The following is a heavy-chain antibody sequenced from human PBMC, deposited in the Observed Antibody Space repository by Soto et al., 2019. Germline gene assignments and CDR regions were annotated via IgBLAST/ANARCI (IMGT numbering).Heavy chain of an antibody. V-gene: IGHV1-8*01. D-gene: IGHD2-15*01. J-gene: IGHJ2*01. CDR2: MNPNSGNT. Sequence: QVQLLQSGAEVKKPGTSVRVSCRASGYTFKDYDINWVRRAPGQGLEWMGWMNPNSGNTTYARKFHDRITSTMRGSARTACMDLSSLTPEDTAVYYCARRMTCSLWCFDLWGSGTQVTVSS. CDR3: ARRMTCSLWCFDL. CDR1: GYTFKDYD.